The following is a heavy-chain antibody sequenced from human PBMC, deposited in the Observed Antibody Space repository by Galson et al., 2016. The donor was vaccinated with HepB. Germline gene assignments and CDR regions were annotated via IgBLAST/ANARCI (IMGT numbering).Heavy chain of an antibody. CDR2: INNSGRGT. CDR3: AKYRTYYYDGSVSSWGYFQH. V-gene: IGHV3-23*01. D-gene: IGHD3-22*01. J-gene: IGHJ1*01. CDR1: GFTFSSYA. Sequence: SLRLSCAVSGFTFSSYAMSWVRQAPGKGLEWVSGINNSGRGTYYADSVKGRFTISRDDSKNTLYLQMNSLRAEEPAVYYCAKYRTYYYDGSVSSWGYFQHWGQGTLVTVSS.